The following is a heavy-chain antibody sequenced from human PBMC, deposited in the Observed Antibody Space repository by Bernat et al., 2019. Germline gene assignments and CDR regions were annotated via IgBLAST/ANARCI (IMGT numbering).Heavy chain of an antibody. CDR3: AKAVGSRDGYNLDAFDI. D-gene: IGHD5-24*01. V-gene: IGHV3-53*02. CDR2: LYSGGTT. Sequence: EVQLVETGGGLIQPGRSLRLSCAASGLTVSTNYMSWVRQAPGKGLEWVSVLYSGGTTYYADSVKGRFTMSGDNSKNTLYLHMDSLRAEDTAVYYCAKAVGSRDGYNLDAFDIWGQGAMVTVSS. J-gene: IGHJ3*02. CDR1: GLTVSTNY.